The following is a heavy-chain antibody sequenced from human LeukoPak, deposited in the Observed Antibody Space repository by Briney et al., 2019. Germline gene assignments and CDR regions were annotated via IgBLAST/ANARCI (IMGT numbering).Heavy chain of an antibody. Sequence: GGSLRLSCVASGFTFTSYWMSWVRQAPGKGLEWVANIKQDGSERYYVDSVKGRFTISRDNAKNSLYLQMISLRVEDTAVYHCAKGGQHFQPWGHGTLVTVSS. CDR3: AKGGQHFQP. V-gene: IGHV3-7*01. J-gene: IGHJ1*01. CDR2: IKQDGSER. CDR1: GFTFTSYW.